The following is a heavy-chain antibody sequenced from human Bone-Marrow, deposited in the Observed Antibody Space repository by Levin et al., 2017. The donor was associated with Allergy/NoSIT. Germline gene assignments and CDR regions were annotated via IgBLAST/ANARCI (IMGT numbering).Heavy chain of an antibody. CDR3: ARDECAWFGECYGMDV. Sequence: SSETLSLTCSVSGASMTGRDYYWSWIRHHPGTGLEWIGFIHHSGSAYYNPSLKSRLTLSLDTSKRQFSLELTSVTVADTAVYFCARDECAWFGECYGMDVWGQGTTVIVSS. V-gene: IGHV4-31*02. J-gene: IGHJ6*02. CDR1: GASMTGRDYY. CDR2: IHHSGSA. D-gene: IGHD3-10*01.